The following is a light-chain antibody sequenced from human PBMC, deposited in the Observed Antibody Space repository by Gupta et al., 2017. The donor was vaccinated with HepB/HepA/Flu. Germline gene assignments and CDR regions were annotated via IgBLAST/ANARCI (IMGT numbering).Light chain of an antibody. J-gene: IGLJ2*01. CDR1: SSDIGDYNF. V-gene: IGLV2-11*01. Sequence: QSALTQPRSVSGSPGQSVTISCTGTSSDIGDYNFVSWYQHHPGKAPKLIIYDVSERPSGVPDRFSGSKSGNTASLTISGLHTEDEAHYFCCSYAGTYTLVFGGGTKLTVL. CDR2: DVS. CDR3: CSYAGTYTLV.